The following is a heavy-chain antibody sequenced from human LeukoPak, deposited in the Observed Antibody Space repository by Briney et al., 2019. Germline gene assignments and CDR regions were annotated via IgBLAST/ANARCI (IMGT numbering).Heavy chain of an antibody. CDR2: IHNSGTT. V-gene: IGHV4-59*12. J-gene: IGHJ4*02. D-gene: IGHD3-10*01. Sequence: PSETLSLTCTVSGGSIYNYYWSWIRQPPGKGLEWIGEIHNSGTTNYNPSLNSRVTISEDTSKNQFYLNLSSVTAADTAVYYCARRYYYNLGSFPFDFWGQGTLVTVSS. CDR1: GGSIYNYY. CDR3: ARRYYYNLGSFPFDF.